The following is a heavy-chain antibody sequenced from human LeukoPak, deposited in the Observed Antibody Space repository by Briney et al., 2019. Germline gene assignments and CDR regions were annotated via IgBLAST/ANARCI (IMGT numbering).Heavy chain of an antibody. CDR1: GYSISSGYY. CDR2: IYRSGST. J-gene: IGHJ4*02. CDR3: ARDYYDSSGYYYIPFDY. V-gene: IGHV4-38-2*02. D-gene: IGHD3-22*01. Sequence: SETLSLTCAVSGYSISSGYYWGWIRPPPGKGLEWIGSIYRSGSTYYNPSLKSRVTISVDTSKNQFSPKLSSVTAADTAVYYCARDYYDSSGYYYIPFDYWGQGTLVTVSS.